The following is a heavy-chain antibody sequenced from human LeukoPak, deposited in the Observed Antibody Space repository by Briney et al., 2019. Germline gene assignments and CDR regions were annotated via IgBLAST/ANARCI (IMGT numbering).Heavy chain of an antibody. D-gene: IGHD3-3*01. V-gene: IGHV3-7*01. CDR2: IKHDGSEK. CDR1: GFTFSSYA. J-gene: IGHJ4*02. Sequence: GGSLRLSCAASGFTFSSYAMNWARQAPGKGLEWVASIKHDGSEKYYVDSVRGRFTISRDNTMNSLYLQMSSLRAEDTAVYYCATDRGWRTSGYYLYYFEYWGQGTLVTYSS. CDR3: ATDRGWRTSGYYLYYFEY.